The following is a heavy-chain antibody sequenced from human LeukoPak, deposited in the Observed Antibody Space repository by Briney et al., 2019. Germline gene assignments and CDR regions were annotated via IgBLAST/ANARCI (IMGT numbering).Heavy chain of an antibody. CDR1: GFTFDDYA. J-gene: IGHJ6*02. CDR2: ISWNSGSI. CDR3: AKNGKQQLEDYYYYGMDG. Sequence: PGGSLRLSCAASGFTFDDYAMHWVRQAPGKGLEWVSGISWNSGSIGYADSVKGRFTISRDNAKNSLYLQMNSLRAEETALYYCAKNGKQQLEDYYYYGMDGWGQGTTVTVSS. V-gene: IGHV3-9*01. D-gene: IGHD6-13*01.